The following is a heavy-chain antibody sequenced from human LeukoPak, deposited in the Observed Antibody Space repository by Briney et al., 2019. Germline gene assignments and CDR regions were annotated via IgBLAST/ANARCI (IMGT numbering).Heavy chain of an antibody. CDR2: FDTEVVET. CDR3: ATSEPSRYGVYGY. J-gene: IGHJ4*02. Sequence: GASEKVSCKVSGYTLTELSMHWVRQAPGNGLEWMGGFDTEVVETIYAQKFQGRVTMTEDTSTDTAYMELSSLRSEDTAVYYCATSEPSRYGVYGYWGQGTLVTV. CDR1: GYTLTELS. D-gene: IGHD4-17*01. V-gene: IGHV1-24*01.